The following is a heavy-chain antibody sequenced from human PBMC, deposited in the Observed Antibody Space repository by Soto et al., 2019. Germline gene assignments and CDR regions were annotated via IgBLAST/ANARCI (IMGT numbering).Heavy chain of an antibody. CDR2: ISSNGGPT. CDR1: GFTFSSYA. CDR3: VKDRWVDY. J-gene: IGHJ4*02. V-gene: IGHV3-64D*06. D-gene: IGHD3-16*01. Sequence: GGSLRLSCATSGFTFSSYAMHWVRQAPGKGLEYVSSISSNGGPTYYADSVKGRFTISRGNSKGTLYLQMSSLRTEDTAVYYCVKDRWVDYWGQGTLVTVSS.